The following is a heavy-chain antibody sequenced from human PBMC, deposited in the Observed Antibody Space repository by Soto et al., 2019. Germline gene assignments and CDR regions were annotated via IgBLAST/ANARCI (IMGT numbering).Heavy chain of an antibody. Sequence: QVQLLQSGAEVKKPGASVKVSCKASGYTFTSYAMQWVRQAPGQRLEWMGWINAGNGNTKYSQKFQGRVTITRDTSASTAYMVLSSLRSEDTAVYYCARGPGGPDGPGDYWGQGTLVTVSS. CDR3: ARGPGGPDGPGDY. J-gene: IGHJ4*02. CDR2: INAGNGNT. D-gene: IGHD2-15*01. V-gene: IGHV1-3*01. CDR1: GYTFTSYA.